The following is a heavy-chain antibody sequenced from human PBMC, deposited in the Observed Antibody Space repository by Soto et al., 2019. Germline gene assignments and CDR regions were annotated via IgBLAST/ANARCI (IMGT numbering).Heavy chain of an antibody. D-gene: IGHD3-10*01. J-gene: IGHJ6*03. CDR1: GGSISSSSYY. V-gene: IGHV4-39*01. Sequence: SETLSLTCTVSGGSISSSSYYWGWIRQPPGKGLEWIGSIYYSGSTYYNPSLKRRVTISVDTSKNQFSLKLSSVTAADTAVYYCARIYGEGGYYYYYYMDVWGKGTTVTVSS. CDR2: IYYSGST. CDR3: ARIYGEGGYYYYYYMDV.